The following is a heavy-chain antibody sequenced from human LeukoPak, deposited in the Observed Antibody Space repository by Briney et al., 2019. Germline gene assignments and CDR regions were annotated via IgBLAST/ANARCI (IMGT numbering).Heavy chain of an antibody. V-gene: IGHV3-30*18. J-gene: IGHJ4*02. CDR2: IFYVCSNE. CDR3: AKFLTMVRGVINAFDY. Sequence: GASLRLSCAASGFTFSSYGMHWVRQAPGKGLEWVAVIFYVCSNEYYADSVKGRFTISRDNSKNTLYLQLNSLRAEDTAVYYCAKFLTMVRGVINAFDYWGQGTLVS. D-gene: IGHD3-10*01. CDR1: GFTFSSYG.